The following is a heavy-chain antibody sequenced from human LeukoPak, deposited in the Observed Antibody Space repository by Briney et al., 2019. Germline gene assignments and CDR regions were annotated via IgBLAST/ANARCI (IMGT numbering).Heavy chain of an antibody. CDR2: KYSGNT. Sequence: SETLSLTCNVSGGFVSTYYWSWIRQSPGKGLEWIGYKYSGNTNYSPSLQSRVTISVDTSTNQVFLQLTSVTAADTAVYYCARGEGGYYSHWHFDLWGRGILVSDSS. J-gene: IGHJ2*01. CDR1: GGFVSTYY. D-gene: IGHD2-15*01. V-gene: IGHV4-59*02. CDR3: ARGEGGYYSHWHFDL.